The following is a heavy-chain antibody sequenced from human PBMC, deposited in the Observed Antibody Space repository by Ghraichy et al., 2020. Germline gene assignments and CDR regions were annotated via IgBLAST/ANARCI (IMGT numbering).Heavy chain of an antibody. CDR1: GFTFSSYA. CDR3: AKDLVITPYSSLPLFDY. Sequence: GGSLRLSCAASGFTFSSYAMSWVRQAPGKGLEWVSAISGSGGSTYYADSVKGRFTISRDNSKNTLYLQMNSLRAEDTAVYYCAKDLVITPYSSLPLFDYWGQGTLVTVSS. V-gene: IGHV3-23*01. D-gene: IGHD6-19*01. J-gene: IGHJ4*02. CDR2: ISGSGGST.